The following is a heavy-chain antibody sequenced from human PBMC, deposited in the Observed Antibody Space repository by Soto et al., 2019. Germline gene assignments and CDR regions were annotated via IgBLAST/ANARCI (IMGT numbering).Heavy chain of an antibody. J-gene: IGHJ6*02. CDR1: GYTFTRSG. D-gene: IGHD5-12*01. CDR3: ARAGVAPYYYYGMDV. V-gene: IGHV1-18*01. Sequence: QVQLVQSGAEVKKPGASVKVSCKASGYTFTRSGISWVRQAPGQGPEWMGWISSYNGDTNYAQTFQGRVTMTTDTSTSTADMELRSLRSDATAVYYCARAGVAPYYYYGMDVWGQGTPVTVSS. CDR2: ISSYNGDT.